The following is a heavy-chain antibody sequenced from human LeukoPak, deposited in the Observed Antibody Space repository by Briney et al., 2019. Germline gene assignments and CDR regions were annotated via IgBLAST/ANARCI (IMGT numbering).Heavy chain of an antibody. J-gene: IGHJ6*02. D-gene: IGHD4-17*01. V-gene: IGHV1-69*01. Sequence: FGTANYAQKFQGRVTITADESTSTAYMELSSLRSEDTAVYYCAGNGFTTESYYYYYGMDVWGQGTTVTVSS. CDR3: AGNGFTTESYYYYYGMDV. CDR2: FGTA.